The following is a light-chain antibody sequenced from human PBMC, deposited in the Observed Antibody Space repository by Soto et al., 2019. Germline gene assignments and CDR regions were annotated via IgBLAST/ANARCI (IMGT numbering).Light chain of an antibody. J-gene: IGKJ3*01. CDR2: AAS. CDR3: RQAYTVPFT. V-gene: IGKV1-39*01. Sequence: DIQMTQSPSSLSASVGDRVTITCRASQSISSYLNWYQQKPGKAPNLLIFAASTLQSGVPSRFSGTGSVTDFTLTISSLQPEDFATYYCRQAYTVPFTFGPGTKVDIK. CDR1: QSISSY.